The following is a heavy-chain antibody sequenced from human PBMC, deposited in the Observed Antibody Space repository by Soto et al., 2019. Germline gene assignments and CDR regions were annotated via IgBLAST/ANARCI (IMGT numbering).Heavy chain of an antibody. D-gene: IGHD5-12*01. J-gene: IGHJ6*02. CDR3: ARAKGIYGNYNTDV. Sequence: PGGSLRLSCAASGFPLSCYWMHWVRPAPEKGLEWVSRIKSDGSTTTYAEAVKGRFTISRDNAKNTVYLQMNSLRADDTAVYYCARAKGIYGNYNTDVWGQGTTVTVSS. CDR2: IKSDGSTT. V-gene: IGHV3-74*01. CDR1: GFPLSCYW.